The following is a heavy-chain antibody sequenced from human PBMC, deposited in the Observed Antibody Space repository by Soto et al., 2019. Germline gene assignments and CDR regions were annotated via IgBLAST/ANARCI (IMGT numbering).Heavy chain of an antibody. V-gene: IGHV1-69*01. CDR3: AREVTVASYSFDF. CDR1: GGPSTNKA. D-gene: IGHD5-12*01. Sequence: QVQLFHSGAEVKRPGSWWKVPSRALGGPSTNKAPTWGGRAPDRGLEWVGGIIPIFNSANYAQKFQGRVTITADDSTSTAYMELRSLRPDDTAVYYCAREVTVASYSFDFWGQGTLVTVSS. J-gene: IGHJ4*02. CDR2: IIPIFNSA.